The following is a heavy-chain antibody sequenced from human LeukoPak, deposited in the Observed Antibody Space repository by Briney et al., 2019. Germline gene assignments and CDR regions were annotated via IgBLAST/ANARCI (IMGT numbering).Heavy chain of an antibody. V-gene: IGHV3-23*01. J-gene: IGHJ4*02. D-gene: IGHD3-22*01. CDR3: APSYDSSGYYYGYFDY. Sequence: GGSLRLSCAASGFTFSSYAMSWVRQAPGKGLEWVSAISGSGGSTYYADSVKGRFTIPRDNSKNTLYLQMNSLRAEDTAAYYCAPSYDSSGYYYGYFDYWGQGTLVTVSS. CDR1: GFTFSSYA. CDR2: ISGSGGST.